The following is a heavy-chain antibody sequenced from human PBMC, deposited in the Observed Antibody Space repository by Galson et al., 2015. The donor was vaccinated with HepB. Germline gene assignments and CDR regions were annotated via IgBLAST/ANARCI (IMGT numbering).Heavy chain of an antibody. CDR1: GFTFSTYA. Sequence: SLRLSCAASGFTFSTYAMSWVRQAPGKGLEWVSAISGSSDTTYYADSVKGRFSISRDNSKNTVYLQMDSLRADDTALYYCAKDIDASGGFYYEEYFDYWGQGTLVTVSS. D-gene: IGHD3-10*01. CDR3: AKDIDASGGFYYEEYFDY. V-gene: IGHV3-23*01. CDR2: ISGSSDTT. J-gene: IGHJ4*02.